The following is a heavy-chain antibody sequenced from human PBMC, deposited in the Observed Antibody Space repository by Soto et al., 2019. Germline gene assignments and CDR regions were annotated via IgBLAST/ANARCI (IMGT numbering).Heavy chain of an antibody. CDR2: IYYSGST. CDR3: ARDIWDTAMVSAFDI. V-gene: IGHV4-30-4*01. J-gene: IGHJ3*02. CDR1: GGSISSGDYY. D-gene: IGHD5-18*01. Sequence: QVQLQESGPGLVKPSQTLSLTCTVSGGSISSGDYYWSWIRQPPGKGLEWIGYIYYSGSTYYNPSLKRRVTLSVDTSKNQFSLKLSSVTAADTAVYYCARDIWDTAMVSAFDIWGQGTMVTVSS.